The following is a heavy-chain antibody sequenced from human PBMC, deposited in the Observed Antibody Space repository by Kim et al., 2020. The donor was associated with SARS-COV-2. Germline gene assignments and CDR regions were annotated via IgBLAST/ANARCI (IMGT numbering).Heavy chain of an antibody. Sequence: ASVKVSCKASGYTFTSYAMNWVRQAPGQGLEWMGWINTNTGNPTYAQGFTGRFVFSLDTSVSTAYLQISSLKAEDTAVYYCARVGSSSSVLLRWFDPWGQGTLVTVSS. J-gene: IGHJ5*02. CDR2: INTNTGNP. D-gene: IGHD6-6*01. CDR3: ARVGSSSSVLLRWFDP. V-gene: IGHV7-4-1*02. CDR1: GYTFTSYA.